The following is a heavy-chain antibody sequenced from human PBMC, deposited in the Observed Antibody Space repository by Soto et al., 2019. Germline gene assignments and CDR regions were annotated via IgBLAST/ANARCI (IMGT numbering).Heavy chain of an antibody. CDR3: ARHGGITMVRGVITYYYYGMDV. D-gene: IGHD3-10*01. Sequence: ASVKVSCKASGYTFASYGSSWVRQAPGQGLEWIGWISAYNGNTNYAQKLQGRVTMTTDTSTSTAYMELRSLRSDDTAVYYCARHGGITMVRGVITYYYYGMDVWGQGTTVTVSS. CDR1: GYTFASYG. CDR2: ISAYNGNT. V-gene: IGHV1-18*01. J-gene: IGHJ6*02.